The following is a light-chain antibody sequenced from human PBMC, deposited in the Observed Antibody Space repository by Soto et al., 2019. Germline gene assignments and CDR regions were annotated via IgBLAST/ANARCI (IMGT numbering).Light chain of an antibody. J-gene: IGKJ1*01. CDR1: QSVRSN. V-gene: IGKV3-15*01. Sequence: EILMTQSPATLSVSPGERATLSCRASQSVRSNLAWYQQKPGQAPRLLIFGATTRATGMPARFSGSGSGTEFTLTISSLQSEDFATYYCQQSYSTPWTFGQGTKVEIK. CDR2: GAT. CDR3: QQSYSTPWT.